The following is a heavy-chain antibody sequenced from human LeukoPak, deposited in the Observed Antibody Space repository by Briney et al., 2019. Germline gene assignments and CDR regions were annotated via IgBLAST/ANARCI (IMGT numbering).Heavy chain of an antibody. D-gene: IGHD4-17*01. CDR2: IYYRGTP. CDR1: GGSISSSTYY. Sequence: SETLSLTRTVSGGSISSSTYYSGWIRQPPGKGLKWIGNIYYRGTPYYNPSLKSRVTMSVDTSKNQFSLKLSSVTAADTAVYYCARDYPVTAHFDHGGRGTVVSVSS. J-gene: IGHJ4*02. CDR3: ARDYPVTAHFDH. V-gene: IGHV4-39*02.